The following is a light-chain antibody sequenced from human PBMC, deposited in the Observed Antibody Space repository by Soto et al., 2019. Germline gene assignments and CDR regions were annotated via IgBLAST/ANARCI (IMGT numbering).Light chain of an antibody. CDR3: QQFFYIPT. CDR1: RSVLFTSNNKNF. Sequence: DIVMTQSPDSLAVSLGERATINCRSSRSVLFTSNNKNFLAWYQHKPGQSPKLLINWASAREPGVPDRFSGSGSGTDFTLNINSLQAEDVATYYCQQFFYIPTFGPGTKVEI. J-gene: IGKJ1*01. V-gene: IGKV4-1*01. CDR2: WAS.